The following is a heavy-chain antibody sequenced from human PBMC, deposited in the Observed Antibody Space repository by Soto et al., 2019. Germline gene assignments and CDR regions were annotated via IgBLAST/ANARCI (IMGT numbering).Heavy chain of an antibody. D-gene: IGHD2-21*02. Sequence: EVQLLDSGGDFVQPGGSLRLSCAASGFTFITYVMSWVRRAPGKGLEWVSSVSARGRTFYADSVKGSFTISRDNSKNTMDLQMNNLRDDDMAVYYCATYREGDYAPPYDYWGQGTVVTVSS. CDR3: ATYREGDYAPPYDY. V-gene: IGHV3-23*01. J-gene: IGHJ4*02. CDR2: VSARGRT. CDR1: GFTFITYV.